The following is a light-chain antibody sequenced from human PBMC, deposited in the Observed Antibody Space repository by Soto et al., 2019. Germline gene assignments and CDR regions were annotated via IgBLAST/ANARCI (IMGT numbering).Light chain of an antibody. CDR2: DVT. CDR1: SSDVGGYNC. J-gene: IGLJ1*01. CDR3: CSYAGTFYV. Sequence: QSALTQPRSVSGSPGQSVTISCTGTSSDVGGYNCVSWYQHHPGKAPKLMIYDVTKRPSGVPDRFSGSKSGNTASLTISGLQAEDGADYYCCSYAGTFYVFGTGTKLTVL. V-gene: IGLV2-11*01.